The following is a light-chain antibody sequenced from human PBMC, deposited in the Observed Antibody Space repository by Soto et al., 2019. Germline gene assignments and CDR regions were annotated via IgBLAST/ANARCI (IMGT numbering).Light chain of an antibody. CDR1: SSDVGGYIY. V-gene: IGLV2-14*01. Sequence: QSALTQPASLSGSPGQSITISCTGTSSDVGGYIYVSWYQQHPGKAPKLVIYEVSDRPSGVSNRFSGSKSGDTASLTISGLQAEDEAYYYCSSDTTSSTMIFGGGTQLTVL. J-gene: IGLJ2*01. CDR2: EVS. CDR3: SSDTTSSTMI.